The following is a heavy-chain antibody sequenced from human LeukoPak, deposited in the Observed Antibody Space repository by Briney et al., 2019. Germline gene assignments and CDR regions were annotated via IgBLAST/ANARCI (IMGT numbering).Heavy chain of an antibody. V-gene: IGHV5-51*01. J-gene: IGHJ4*02. CDR3: GGLLGVATIYY. CDR1: GYSFTSYW. Sequence: GESLKISCKGSGYSFTSYWIAWVRQMPGRGLEWMGIIYPGDSDTRYSPSFQGQVTITADKSINTAYLQWSSLKASDTAMYYCGGLLGVATIYYWGQGTLVTVSS. D-gene: IGHD5-12*01. CDR2: IYPGDSDT.